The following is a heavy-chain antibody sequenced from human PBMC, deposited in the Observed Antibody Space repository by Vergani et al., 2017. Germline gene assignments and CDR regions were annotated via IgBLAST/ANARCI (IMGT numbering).Heavy chain of an antibody. D-gene: IGHD4-17*01. CDR3: AGGFYGDYEGYYYYYYMDV. V-gene: IGHV1-69*11. Sequence: QVQLVQSGAEVKKPGSSVKVSCKASGGTFSSYAISWVRQAPGQGLEWMGRIIPILGTANYAQKFQGRVTITADESTSTAYMELSSRRSEDTAVDYCAGGFYGDYEGYYYYYYMDVWGKGTTVTVSS. CDR2: IIPILGTA. CDR1: GGTFSSYA. J-gene: IGHJ6*03.